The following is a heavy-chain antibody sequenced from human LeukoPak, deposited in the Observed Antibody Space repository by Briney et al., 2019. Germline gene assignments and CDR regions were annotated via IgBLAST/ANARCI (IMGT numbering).Heavy chain of an antibody. Sequence: PGGSLRLFCTASGFTFGDYAMSWVRQAPGKGLEWVGFIRSKAYGGTTEYAASVKGRFTISRDDSKSIAYLQMNSLKTEDTAVYYCARGAIYCSGGSCPPLSHAFDIWGQGTMVTVSS. CDR3: ARGAIYCSGGSCPPLSHAFDI. CDR2: IRSKAYGGTT. J-gene: IGHJ3*02. CDR1: GFTFGDYA. D-gene: IGHD2-15*01. V-gene: IGHV3-49*04.